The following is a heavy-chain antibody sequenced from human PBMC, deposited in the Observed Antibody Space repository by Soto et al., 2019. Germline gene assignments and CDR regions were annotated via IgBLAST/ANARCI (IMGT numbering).Heavy chain of an antibody. V-gene: IGHV1-8*01. CDR3: ARAGYSSGWYYYYYYMDV. CDR2: MNPNSGNT. Sequence: ASVKVSCKASGYTFTSYDINWMRQATGQGLERMGWMNPNSGNTGYAQKFQGRVTMTRNTSISTAYMELSSRRSEDTAVYYCARAGYSSGWYYYYYYMDVWGKGTTVTVSS. J-gene: IGHJ6*03. CDR1: GYTFTSYD. D-gene: IGHD6-25*01.